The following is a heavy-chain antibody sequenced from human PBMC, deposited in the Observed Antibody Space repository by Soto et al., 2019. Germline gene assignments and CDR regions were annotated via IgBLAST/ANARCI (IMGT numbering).Heavy chain of an antibody. CDR1: GGSIGSSSYY. Sequence: QLQLEESGPGLVKPSETLSLTCTVSGGSIGSSSYYWGWIRQSPGKGLEWIGSFYYSGSTYYSPSLRSRVTISGDTSRKQISLRLSSVTAADTAVYYCARISVASRYMDVWGKGTTVTVSS. CDR3: ARISVASRYMDV. D-gene: IGHD5-12*01. J-gene: IGHJ6*03. CDR2: FYYSGST. V-gene: IGHV4-39*01.